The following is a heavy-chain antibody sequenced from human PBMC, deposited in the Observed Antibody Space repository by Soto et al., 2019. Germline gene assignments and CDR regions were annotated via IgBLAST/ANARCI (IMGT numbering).Heavy chain of an antibody. CDR1: GDRVSSYSGD. V-gene: IGHV6-1*01. CDR3: ARDRYSSSGWFDP. J-gene: IGHJ5*02. Sequence: SQTISRTCALSGDRVSSYSGDWNWIRQSPSWGLEWLGRTYYRSRFFREYAESVKSRIIIDPDTSKNQFSLHLKSVTPEDTAVYYCARDRYSSSGWFDPCGQGTPVT. CDR2: TYYRSRFFR. D-gene: IGHD2-21*01.